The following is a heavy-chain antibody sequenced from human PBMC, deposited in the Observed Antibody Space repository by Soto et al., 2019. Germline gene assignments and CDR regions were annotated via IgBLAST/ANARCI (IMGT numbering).Heavy chain of an antibody. CDR1: RFTFSAYW. CDR2: IKQDGSEK. V-gene: IGHV3-7*01. CDR3: ARDLFPGPDNGDYGGY. Sequence: GGSLRLSCAASRFTFSAYWMSWVRQAPGEGLEWVANIKQDGSEKYYVDSVKGRFTISRDNAKNSLYLQMNSLRAEDTAVYYCARDLFPGPDNGDYGGYWGQGTLVTVSS. D-gene: IGHD4-17*01. J-gene: IGHJ4*02.